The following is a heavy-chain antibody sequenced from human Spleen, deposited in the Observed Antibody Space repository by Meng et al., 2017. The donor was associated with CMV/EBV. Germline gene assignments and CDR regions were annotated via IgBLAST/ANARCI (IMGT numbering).Heavy chain of an antibody. D-gene: IGHD1-7*01. CDR3: AREASITGTWWFDP. Sequence: GSLRLSCTVSGGSISSSSYYWSWIRQPPGKGLEWIGYIYYSGSTNYNPSLKSRVTISVDTSKNQFSLKLSSVTAADTAVYYCAREASITGTWWFDPWGQGTLVTVSS. V-gene: IGHV4-61*01. CDR1: GGSISSSSYY. J-gene: IGHJ5*02. CDR2: IYYSGST.